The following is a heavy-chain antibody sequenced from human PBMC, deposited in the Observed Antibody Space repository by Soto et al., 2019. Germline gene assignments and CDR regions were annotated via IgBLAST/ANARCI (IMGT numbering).Heavy chain of an antibody. CDR1: GGTFSSYA. CDR3: ASQVSPTVTKSGGMDV. J-gene: IGHJ6*02. D-gene: IGHD4-17*01. Sequence: QVQLVQSGAEVKKPGSSVKVSCKASGGTFSSYAISWVRQAPGQGLEWMGGIIPIFGTANYAQKFQGRVTITADESTSTAYMELSRLRSEDTAVYYCASQVSPTVTKSGGMDVWGQGTTVTVSS. V-gene: IGHV1-69*12. CDR2: IIPIFGTA.